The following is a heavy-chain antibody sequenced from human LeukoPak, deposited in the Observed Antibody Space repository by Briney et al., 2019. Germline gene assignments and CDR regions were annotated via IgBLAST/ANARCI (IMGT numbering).Heavy chain of an antibody. D-gene: IGHD3-22*01. CDR1: GYTFTGYY. Sequence: VKASCKASGYTFTGYYMHWVRQAPGQGLEWMGWINPNSGGTNYAQKFQGRVTMTRDTSISTAYMELSRLRSDDTAVYYCARGRPYYYDSSGYIFDYWGQGTLVTVSS. CDR2: INPNSGGT. CDR3: ARGRPYYYDSSGYIFDY. J-gene: IGHJ4*02. V-gene: IGHV1-2*02.